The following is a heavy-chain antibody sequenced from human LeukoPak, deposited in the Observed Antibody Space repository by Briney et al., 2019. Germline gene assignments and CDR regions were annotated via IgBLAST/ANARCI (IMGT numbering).Heavy chain of an antibody. Sequence: GGSLRLSCATSGFTISSDWMHWVRQAPGKGLVWVSRIKSDGSSTSYADSVKGRFTISRDNAKNTLYLQMNSLRAEDTAVNYCTRDRGGSYDFDYWGQGTLVTVSS. CDR2: IKSDGSST. J-gene: IGHJ4*02. V-gene: IGHV3-74*01. CDR3: TRDRGGSYDFDY. CDR1: GFTISSDW. D-gene: IGHD1-26*01.